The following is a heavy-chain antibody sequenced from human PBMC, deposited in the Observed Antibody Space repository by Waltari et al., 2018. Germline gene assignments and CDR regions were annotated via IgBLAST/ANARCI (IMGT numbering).Heavy chain of an antibody. CDR2: ITPSGRT. CDR1: GGSFGNCF. Sequence: QVHLQQSGAGLLKPSATLSLTSAVYGGSFGNCFWSWVRQPPGRGLAWIGDITPSGRTNYHPSLMIRVSLSIDTSTNHFSLRLTSVTAADTGVYYCASTSGWRDFWGQGSPVTVSS. D-gene: IGHD6-19*01. CDR3: ASTSGWRDF. V-gene: IGHV4-34*02. J-gene: IGHJ4*02.